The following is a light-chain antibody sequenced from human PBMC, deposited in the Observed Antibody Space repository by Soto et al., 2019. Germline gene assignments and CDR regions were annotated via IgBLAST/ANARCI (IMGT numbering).Light chain of an antibody. Sequence: EIVLTESPGTLSLSPGERATLSCRASQSVSSNYLAWYQQKPGQAPRLLIYGASSRATGIPDRFSGSGSGTEFTLTISSLQPDDFATYYCQQYNSYWRTFGQGTKVDIK. CDR1: QSVSSNY. V-gene: IGKV3-20*01. J-gene: IGKJ1*01. CDR3: QQYNSYWRT. CDR2: GAS.